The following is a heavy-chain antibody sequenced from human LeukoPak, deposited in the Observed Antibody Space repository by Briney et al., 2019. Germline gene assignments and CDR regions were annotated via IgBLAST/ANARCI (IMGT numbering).Heavy chain of an antibody. Sequence: GGSLRLSCAASGSTFSSYGMHRVRQAPGKGLEWVAVIWYDGSNKYYADSVKGRFTISRDNSKNTLYLQMNSLRAEDTAVYYCARDRRVRYYFDYWGQGTLVTVSS. J-gene: IGHJ4*02. CDR2: IWYDGSNK. D-gene: IGHD3-10*01. V-gene: IGHV3-33*01. CDR3: ARDRRVRYYFDY. CDR1: GSTFSSYG.